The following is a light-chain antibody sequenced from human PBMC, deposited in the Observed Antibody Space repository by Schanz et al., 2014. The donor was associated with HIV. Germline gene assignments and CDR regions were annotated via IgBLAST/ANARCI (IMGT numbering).Light chain of an antibody. J-gene: IGKJ4*01. CDR3: QQYKSWPPLT. V-gene: IGKV1-5*03. Sequence: DIQMTQSPSTLSASVGDRVSITCRSSQYISSGLAWYQQKPGKAPNLLIYEASTLETGVPSRFSGSGFGTEFTLAISSLQSEDFAIYYCQQYKSWPPLTFGGGTKVEIK. CDR1: QYISSG. CDR2: EAS.